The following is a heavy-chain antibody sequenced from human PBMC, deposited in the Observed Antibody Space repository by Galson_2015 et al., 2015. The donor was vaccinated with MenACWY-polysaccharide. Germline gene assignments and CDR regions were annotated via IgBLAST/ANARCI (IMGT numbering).Heavy chain of an antibody. Sequence: SLRLSCAASGFSLGAWYMSWIRQAPGKGLEWLSYISKSGDSIYYGDSVKGRFAISRDNAKNSLYLQLNSLEVEDTAIYYCARGHYGLDVWGQGTKVTVSS. J-gene: IGHJ6*02. CDR2: ISKSGDSI. CDR3: ARGHYGLDV. CDR1: GFSLGAWY. V-gene: IGHV3-11*01.